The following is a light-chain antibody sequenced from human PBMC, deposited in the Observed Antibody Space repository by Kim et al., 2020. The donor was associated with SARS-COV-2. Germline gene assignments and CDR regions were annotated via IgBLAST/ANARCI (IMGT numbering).Light chain of an antibody. CDR2: KDS. Sequence: SVALGQTAGLTCGGNNIQTNNVHWYRQKPGQAPVLVMYKDSKRPSGIPERFSGSKSGNTATLTITRAQAGDEADYYCQVWDSGTWVFGGGTQLTVL. CDR1: NIQTNN. V-gene: IGLV3-9*01. J-gene: IGLJ3*02. CDR3: QVWDSGTWV.